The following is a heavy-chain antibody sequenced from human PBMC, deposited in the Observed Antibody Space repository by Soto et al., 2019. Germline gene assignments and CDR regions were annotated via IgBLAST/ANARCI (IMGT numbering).Heavy chain of an antibody. CDR2: IYYSGST. J-gene: IGHJ4*02. Sequence: SETLSLTCTVSGGSISSGGYYWSWIRQHPGKGLEWIGYIYYSGSTYYNPSLKSRVTISVDTSKNQFSLKLSSVTAADTAVYYCARWSYYDYVWGTGQPTYFDYWGQGTLVTVSS. V-gene: IGHV4-31*03. CDR3: ARWSYYDYVWGTGQPTYFDY. D-gene: IGHD3-16*01. CDR1: GGSISSGGYY.